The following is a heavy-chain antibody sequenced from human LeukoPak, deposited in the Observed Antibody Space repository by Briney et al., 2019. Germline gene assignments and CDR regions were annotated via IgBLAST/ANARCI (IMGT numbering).Heavy chain of an antibody. CDR1: GFTFSTYW. CDR2: INRDGSST. CDR3: ARSGAAGSVIDY. V-gene: IGHV3-74*01. D-gene: IGHD6-13*01. J-gene: IGHJ4*02. Sequence: PGKSLRLSCAASGFTFSTYWMHWVRQAPGKGLIWVSRINRDGSSTSYADSVKGRFTISRDNAKNTLYLQMNSLRAEDTAVYYCARSGAAGSVIDYWGQGTLVTVSS.